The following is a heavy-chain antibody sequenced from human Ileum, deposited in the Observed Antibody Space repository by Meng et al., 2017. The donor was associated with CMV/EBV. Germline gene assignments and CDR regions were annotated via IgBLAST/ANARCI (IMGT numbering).Heavy chain of an antibody. Sequence: ASVTVSCQTSGYTFTGKHMHWVRQAPGQVVEWMGWLNVNSGDADYAQKFQGRVRMTRDTSISTAYLELKSVTSDDTAMYYCARDSGTYPNWLDPWGQGTLVTVSS. V-gene: IGHV1-2*02. CDR1: GYTFTGKH. CDR2: LNVNSGDA. D-gene: IGHD1-26*01. J-gene: IGHJ5*02. CDR3: ARDSGTYPNWLDP.